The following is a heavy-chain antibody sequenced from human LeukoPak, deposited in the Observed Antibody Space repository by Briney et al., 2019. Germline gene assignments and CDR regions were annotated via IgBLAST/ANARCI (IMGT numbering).Heavy chain of an antibody. D-gene: IGHD6-6*01. J-gene: IGHJ4*02. Sequence: GASVKVSCKASGYTFTGYYMHWVRQAPGQGLEWMGWINPNSGGTNYAQKFQGRVTMTRDTSISTAYMELSRLRSDDTAVYYCARSSSSYSSKFDYWGQGTLVTVSS. CDR1: GYTFTGYY. CDR3: ARSSSSYSSKFDY. V-gene: IGHV1-2*02. CDR2: INPNSGGT.